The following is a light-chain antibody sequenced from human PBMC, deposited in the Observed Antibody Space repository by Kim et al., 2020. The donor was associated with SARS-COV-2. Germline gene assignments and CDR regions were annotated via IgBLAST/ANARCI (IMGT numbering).Light chain of an antibody. V-gene: IGKV3-15*01. Sequence: EVVMTQSPATLSVSPGERATLSCRASQSVGINVAWYQQKPGQAPRLLIYGASSRATGFPARFSGGGSGTEFTLTITSLQSEDYAVYYCQEYNEWPSYSFGQGTKLEI. CDR1: QSVGIN. CDR2: GAS. CDR3: QEYNEWPSYS. J-gene: IGKJ2*03.